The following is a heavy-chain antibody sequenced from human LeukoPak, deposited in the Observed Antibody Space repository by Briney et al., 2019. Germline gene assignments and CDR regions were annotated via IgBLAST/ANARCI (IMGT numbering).Heavy chain of an antibody. J-gene: IGHJ3*02. CDR2: IYYSGST. V-gene: IGHV4-59*08. CDR1: GGSISSYY. D-gene: IGHD2-15*01. CDR3: AGKNRYCSGGSCSLDI. Sequence: PSETLSLTCTVSGGSISSYYWSWIRQPPGKGLEWIGYIYYSGSTNYNPSLKSRATISVDTSKNQFSLKLSSVTAADTAVYYCAGKNRYCSGGSCSLDIWGQGTMVTVSS.